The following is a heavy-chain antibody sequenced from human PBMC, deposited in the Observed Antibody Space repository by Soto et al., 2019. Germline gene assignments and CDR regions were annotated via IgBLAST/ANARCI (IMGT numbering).Heavy chain of an antibody. CDR1: GFTFDNYV. CDR2: ISWNSGSR. V-gene: IGHV3-9*01. J-gene: IGHJ6*02. CDR3: AKDINDFWSGYDYYYGMAV. D-gene: IGHD3-3*01. Sequence: EVQLVESGGGLVQPGRSLRLSCAASGFTFDNYVMHWVRQAPGKGLEGVSGISWNSGSRAYADSVKGRFTISRDNAKNYLYLQMNSLRAGDTALYYCAKDINDFWSGYDYYYGMAVWGQGTTVTVSS.